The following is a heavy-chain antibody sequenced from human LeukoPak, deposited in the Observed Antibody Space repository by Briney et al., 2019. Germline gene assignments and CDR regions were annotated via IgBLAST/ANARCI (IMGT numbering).Heavy chain of an antibody. CDR1: GGSFSGYY. CDR3: ARVGSSTNGEIDY. V-gene: IGHV4-34*01. Sequence: SETLSLTCAVYGGSFSGYYWSWIRQPPGKGLEWIGEINHSGSTNYNPSPKSRVTISVDTSKNQFSLKLSSVTAADTAVYYCARVGSSTNGEIDYWGQGTLVTVSS. CDR2: INHSGST. J-gene: IGHJ4*02. D-gene: IGHD2-2*01.